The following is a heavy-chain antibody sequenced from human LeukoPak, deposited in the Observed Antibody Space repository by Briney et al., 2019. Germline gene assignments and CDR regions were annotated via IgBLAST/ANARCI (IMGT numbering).Heavy chain of an antibody. CDR1: GYTFTGYY. J-gene: IGHJ4*02. CDR3: ARGPYYGRLNFYFDY. D-gene: IGHD3-10*01. CDR2: INPKTGNP. Sequence: VASVKVSCKASGYTFTGYYMHWVRQAPGQGLEWLGWINPKTGNPTYAQGFAGLFVFSLNTSVSTAYLQISSLKAEDTAIYYCARGPYYGRLNFYFDYWGQGTLVTVSS. V-gene: IGHV7-4-1*02.